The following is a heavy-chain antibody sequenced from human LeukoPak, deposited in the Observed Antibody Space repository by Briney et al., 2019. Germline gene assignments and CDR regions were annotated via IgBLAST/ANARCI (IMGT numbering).Heavy chain of an antibody. V-gene: IGHV4-4*07. CDR2: IYTSGST. Sequence: SETLSLTCAVYGGSFSGYCWSWIRQPAGKGLEWIGRIYTSGSTNYNPSLKSRVTISVDTSKNQFSLKLSSVTAADTAVYYCARDTRDGYNWAFFDYWGQGTLVTVSS. D-gene: IGHD5-24*01. CDR1: GGSFSGYC. J-gene: IGHJ4*02. CDR3: ARDTRDGYNWAFFDY.